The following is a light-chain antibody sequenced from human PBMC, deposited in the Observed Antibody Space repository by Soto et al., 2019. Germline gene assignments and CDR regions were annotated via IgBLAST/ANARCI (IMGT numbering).Light chain of an antibody. J-gene: IGLJ1*01. CDR2: DDN. CDR1: SSNIGGNS. CDR3: GSWDSSLSAYV. V-gene: IGLV1-51*01. Sequence: QSVLAQPPSVSAAPGQKVTISCSGSSSNIGGNSVSWYQQLPGTAPKLLIYDDNKRPSGIPDRFSGSKSGTSATLGITGFQTGDEADYYCGSWDSSLSAYVFGPGTKVTGL.